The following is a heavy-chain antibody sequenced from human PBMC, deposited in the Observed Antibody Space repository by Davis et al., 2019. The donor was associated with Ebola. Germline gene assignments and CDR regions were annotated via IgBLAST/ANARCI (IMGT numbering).Heavy chain of an antibody. CDR3: ARLIAGYGMDV. Sequence: SETLSLTCTVSGGSIISSSYYWGWIRQPPGKGLEWIGTIYYSGSTYYNPSLKSRVTISVDTSKNQFSLKLSSVTAADTAVYYCARLIAGYGMDVWGQGTTVTVSS. V-gene: IGHV4-39*07. CDR1: GGSIISSSYY. CDR2: IYYSGST. J-gene: IGHJ6*02. D-gene: IGHD2-21*01.